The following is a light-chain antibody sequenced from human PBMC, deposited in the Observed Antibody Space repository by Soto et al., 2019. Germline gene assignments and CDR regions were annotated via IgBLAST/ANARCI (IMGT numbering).Light chain of an antibody. V-gene: IGLV2-8*01. Sequence: QSALTQPPSASGSPGQSVTISCTGTSSDVGAYNYVSWYQQHPGKAPKLIIYEVSRRPSGVPDRFSGSKSGNTASLTVSGLQAEDEAVYYCGSYAGNSMGIFGGGTKVTVL. J-gene: IGLJ2*01. CDR3: GSYAGNSMGI. CDR2: EVS. CDR1: SSDVGAYNY.